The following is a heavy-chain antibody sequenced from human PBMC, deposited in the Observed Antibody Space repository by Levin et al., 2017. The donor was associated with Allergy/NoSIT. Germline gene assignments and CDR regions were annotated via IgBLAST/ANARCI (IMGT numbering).Heavy chain of an antibody. J-gene: IGHJ3*02. V-gene: IGHV4-4*02. Sequence: SSETLSLTCAVSGGSISSSNWWSWVRQPPGKGLEWIGEIYHSGSTNYNPSLKSRVTISVDKSKNQFSLKLSSVTAADTAVYYCASHLDPLVPAAFDIWGQGTMVTVSS. CDR2: IYHSGST. CDR1: GGSISSSNW. CDR3: ASHLDPLVPAAFDI. D-gene: IGHD6-13*01.